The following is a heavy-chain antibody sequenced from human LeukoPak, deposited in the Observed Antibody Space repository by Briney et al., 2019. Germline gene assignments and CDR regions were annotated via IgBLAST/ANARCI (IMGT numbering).Heavy chain of an antibody. D-gene: IGHD2-2*01. CDR2: IKQDGSEK. Sequence: GGSLRLSCAASGFTFSSYWMSWVRQAPGKGLEWVANIKQDGSEKYYVDSVKDRFTISRDNAKNSLYLQMNSLRAEDTAVYYCARDPGGYCSSTSCFGYFDYWGQGTLVTVSS. J-gene: IGHJ4*02. CDR1: GFTFSSYW. CDR3: ARDPGGYCSSTSCFGYFDY. V-gene: IGHV3-7*03.